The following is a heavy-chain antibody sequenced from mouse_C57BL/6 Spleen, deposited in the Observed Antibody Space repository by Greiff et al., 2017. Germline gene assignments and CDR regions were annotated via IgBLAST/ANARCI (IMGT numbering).Heavy chain of an antibody. V-gene: IGHV1-39*01. J-gene: IGHJ4*01. Sequence: EVKLMESGPELVKPGASVKISCKASGYSFTDYNMNWVKQSNGKSLEWIGVINPNNGTTSYNQKFKSKATLTVDQSSSTAYMQLNSLTSEDSAVYYCARDDYVAMDYWGQGTSVTVSS. CDR1: GYSFTDYN. CDR2: INPNNGTT. CDR3: ARDDYVAMDY.